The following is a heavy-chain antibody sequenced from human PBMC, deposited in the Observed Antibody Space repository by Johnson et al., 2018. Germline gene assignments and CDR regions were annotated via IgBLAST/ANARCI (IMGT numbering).Heavy chain of an antibody. CDR3: ASQANYGGNLLMV. V-gene: IGHV3-30-3*01. J-gene: IGHJ3*01. Sequence: QVQLVQSGGGVVQPGRSLRLSCAASGFTFSSYAMHWVRQAPGKGLEWVAVISYDGSNKYYADSVKGRFTISRDNAKNSLYLQMNSLRAEDTAVYYCASQANYGGNLLMVWGQGTMVTVSS. CDR2: ISYDGSNK. CDR1: GFTFSSYA. D-gene: IGHD4-23*01.